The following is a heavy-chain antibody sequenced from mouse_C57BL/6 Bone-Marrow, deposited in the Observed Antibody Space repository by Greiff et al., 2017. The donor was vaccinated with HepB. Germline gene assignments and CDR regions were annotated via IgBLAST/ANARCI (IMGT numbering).Heavy chain of an antibody. V-gene: IGHV7-1*01. CDR3: ARDEGGSSWGVWFAY. CDR1: GFTFSDFY. D-gene: IGHD4-1*01. CDR2: SRNKANDYTT. Sequence: EVKLMESGGGLVQSGRSLRLSCATSGFTFSDFYMEWVRQAPGKGLEWIAASRNKANDYTTEYSASVKGRFIVSRDTSQSILYLQMNALRAEDTAIDYCARDEGGSSWGVWFAYWGQGTLVTVSA. J-gene: IGHJ3*01.